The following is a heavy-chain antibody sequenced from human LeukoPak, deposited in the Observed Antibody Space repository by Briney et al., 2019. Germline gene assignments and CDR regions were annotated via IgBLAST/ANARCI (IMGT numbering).Heavy chain of an antibody. CDR2: ISGYNGNT. V-gene: IGHV1-18*01. CDR1: GYTFTSYG. D-gene: IGHD5-12*01. Sequence: ASVKVSCKASGYTFTSYGISWVRQAPGQGLEWMGWISGYNGNTNYAQKLQGRVTMTTDTSTSTAYMELRSLRSDDTAVYYCARDPGEMLVATTFGYWGQGTLVTVSS. CDR3: ARDPGEMLVATTFGY. J-gene: IGHJ4*02.